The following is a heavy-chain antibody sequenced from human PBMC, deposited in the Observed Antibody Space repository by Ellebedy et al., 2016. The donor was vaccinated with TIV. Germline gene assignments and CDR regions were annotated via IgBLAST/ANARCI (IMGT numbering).Heavy chain of an antibody. CDR3: ARGHNWFDL. CDR1: GGSISSYY. J-gene: IGHJ5*02. CDR2: IYYSGST. V-gene: IGHV4-59*08. Sequence: SETLSLXXTVSGGSISSYYWSWIRQPPGKGLEWIGYIYYSGSTNYNPPLKSRVTISVDTSKNQFSLRLTSVMAADAAVYYCARGHNWFDLWGQGTLVIVSS.